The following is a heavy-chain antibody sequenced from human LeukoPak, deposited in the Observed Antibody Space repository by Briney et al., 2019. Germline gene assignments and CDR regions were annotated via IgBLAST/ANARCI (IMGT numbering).Heavy chain of an antibody. D-gene: IGHD2-2*02. Sequence: EASVTVSCTASGYTFTSYYMHWVRQAPGQGLEWMGIINPSGGSTSYAQKFQGRVTMTRDTSTSTVYMELSSLRSEDTAVYYCARGGKYYCSSTSCYTGIVYFQHWGQGTLVTVSS. V-gene: IGHV1-46*01. CDR3: ARGGKYYCSSTSCYTGIVYFQH. CDR2: INPSGGST. J-gene: IGHJ1*01. CDR1: GYTFTSYY.